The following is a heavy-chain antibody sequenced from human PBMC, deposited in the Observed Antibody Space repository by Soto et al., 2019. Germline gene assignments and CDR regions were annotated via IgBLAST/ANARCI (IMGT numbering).Heavy chain of an antibody. V-gene: IGHV1-69*15. CDR2: IIPIFGTT. CDR1: GGTFSNYA. CDR3: AKDGGADGYFGNWLDP. D-gene: IGHD5-12*01. J-gene: IGHJ5*02. Sequence: QVHLVQSGAEVKKPGSSVNVSCKASGGTFSNYAITWVRQAPGQGLEWVGRIIPIFGTTNVAQKFQGRVTIPADESTTTAYMELGGLSSDDTAVYYCAKDGGADGYFGNWLDPWGQGTLFTVSS.